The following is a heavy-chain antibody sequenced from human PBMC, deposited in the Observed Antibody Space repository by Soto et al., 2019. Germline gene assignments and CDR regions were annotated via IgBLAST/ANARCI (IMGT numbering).Heavy chain of an antibody. Sequence: ASVKVSCKDSGYTFTGYYMHWVRQAPGQGLEWMGWINPNSGGTNYAQKFQGWVTMTRDTSISTAYMELSRLRSDDTAVYYCATSVGVPDGMDVWGQGTTVTVSS. CDR1: GYTFTGYY. V-gene: IGHV1-2*04. D-gene: IGHD3-16*01. J-gene: IGHJ6*02. CDR2: INPNSGGT. CDR3: ATSVGVPDGMDV.